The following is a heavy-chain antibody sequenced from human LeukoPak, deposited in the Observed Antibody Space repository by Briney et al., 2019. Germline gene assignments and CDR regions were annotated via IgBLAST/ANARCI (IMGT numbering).Heavy chain of an antibody. Sequence: SETLSLTCAVYGGSFSGYYWSWIRQPPGKGLEWIGEINHSGSTNYNPSLKSRVTISVDTSKNQFSLKLSSVTAADTAVYYCARGRRLLDYWGQGTLVTASS. D-gene: IGHD3-22*01. CDR2: INHSGST. CDR1: GGSFSGYY. J-gene: IGHJ4*02. V-gene: IGHV4-34*01. CDR3: ARGRRLLDY.